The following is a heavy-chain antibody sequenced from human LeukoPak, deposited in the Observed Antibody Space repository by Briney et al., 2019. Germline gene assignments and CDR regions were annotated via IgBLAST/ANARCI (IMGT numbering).Heavy chain of an antibody. CDR3: ATESGTTVTSIISSLADY. D-gene: IGHD4-11*01. CDR1: GFTFSSYW. J-gene: IGHJ4*02. CDR2: IKQDGSEK. V-gene: IGHV3-7*01. Sequence: GGSLRLSCAASGFTFSSYWMSWVRQAPGKGLEWVANIKQDGSEKYYVDSVKGRFTISRDNAKNSLYLQMNSLRAEDTAVYYCATESGTTVTSIISSLADYWGQGTLVTVSS.